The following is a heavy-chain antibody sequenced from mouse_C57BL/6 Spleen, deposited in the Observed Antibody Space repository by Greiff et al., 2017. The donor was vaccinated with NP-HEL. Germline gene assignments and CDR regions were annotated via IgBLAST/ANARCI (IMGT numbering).Heavy chain of an antibody. CDR1: GYAFSSYW. D-gene: IGHD6-1*01. CDR2: IYPGDGDT. V-gene: IGHV1-80*01. Sequence: VKLMESGAELVKPGASVKISCKASGYAFSSYWMNWVKQRPGKGLEWIGQIYPGDGDTNYNGKFKGKATLTADKSSITAYMQLSSLTSEDSAVYFCAISERNAMDYWGQGTSVTVSS. CDR3: AISERNAMDY. J-gene: IGHJ4*01.